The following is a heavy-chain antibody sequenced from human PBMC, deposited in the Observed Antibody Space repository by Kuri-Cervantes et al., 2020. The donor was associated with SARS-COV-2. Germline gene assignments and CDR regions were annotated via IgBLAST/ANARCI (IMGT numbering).Heavy chain of an antibody. CDR1: GGSFSDDY. Sequence: GSLRLSCGVYGGSFSDDYWNWIRQPPGKGLEWIGELNDSGSTHYNTGSTNYNPSLRSRVTISLDTSKNEFSLKMNSVTAADTAVYYCARGRGRRRAYYGMDVWGQGTTVTVSS. CDR3: ARGRGRRRAYYGMDV. D-gene: IGHD5-24*01. CDR2: LNDSGSTHYNTGST. V-gene: IGHV4-34*01. J-gene: IGHJ6*02.